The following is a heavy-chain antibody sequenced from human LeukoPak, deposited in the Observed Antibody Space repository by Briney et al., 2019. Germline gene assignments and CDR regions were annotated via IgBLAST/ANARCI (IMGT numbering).Heavy chain of an antibody. Sequence: QTGGPLRLSCAASGFTFSSYAMHWVRQAPGKGLEWVAFIRYDGSNKYYADSVKGRFTISRDNSKNTLYLQMNSLRAEDTAVYYCAKDEYSSGWSHFDYWGQGTLVTVSS. CDR2: IRYDGSNK. CDR1: GFTFSSYA. V-gene: IGHV3-30*02. D-gene: IGHD6-19*01. J-gene: IGHJ4*02. CDR3: AKDEYSSGWSHFDY.